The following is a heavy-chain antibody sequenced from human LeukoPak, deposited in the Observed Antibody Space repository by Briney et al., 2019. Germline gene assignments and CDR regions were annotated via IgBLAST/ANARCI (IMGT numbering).Heavy chain of an antibody. CDR1: EFPLRNYW. V-gene: IGHV3-7*04. CDR3: ARGEARH. CDR2: INQDGSQR. J-gene: IGHJ4*02. Sequence: GGSLRLSCTTFEFPLRNYWMSWVRQAPGKGLEWVVNINQDGSQRYYVDSVKGRFTVSRDNARNSLFLQMNSLRAEDTAVYYCARGEARHWGQGTLATVSS.